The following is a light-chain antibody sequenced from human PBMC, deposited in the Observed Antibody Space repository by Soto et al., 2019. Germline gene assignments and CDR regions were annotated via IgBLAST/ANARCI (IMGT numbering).Light chain of an antibody. J-gene: IGLJ2*01. CDR1: SSDVGGYNY. V-gene: IGLV2-14*01. CDR3: SSYTSSSPVV. CDR2: EVS. Sequence: QSVLTQPASVSGSPGQSITISCTGTSSDVGGYNYVSWYQQHPGKAPKLMIYEVSNRPSGVSNRCSGSKSGNTDSLTISGLQAEYEADYYCSSYTSSSPVVFGGGTKLTVL.